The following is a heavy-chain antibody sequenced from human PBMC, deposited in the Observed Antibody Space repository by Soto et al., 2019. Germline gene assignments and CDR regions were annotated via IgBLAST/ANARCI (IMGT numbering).Heavy chain of an antibody. CDR2: INSDGSST. Sequence: EVQLVESGGGLVQPGGSLRLSCAASGFTFSSYWMHWVRQAPGKGLVWVSRINSDGSSTSYADSVKGRFTISRDNAKNTLYLQMNSLRAEDTAVYYCARGGYSSSWYWQRRYYYGMDVWGQGTTVTVSS. J-gene: IGHJ6*02. V-gene: IGHV3-74*01. D-gene: IGHD6-13*01. CDR1: GFTFSSYW. CDR3: ARGGYSSSWYWQRRYYYGMDV.